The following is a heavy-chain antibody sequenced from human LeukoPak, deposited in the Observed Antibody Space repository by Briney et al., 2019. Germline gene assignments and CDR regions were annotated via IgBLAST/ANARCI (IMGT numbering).Heavy chain of an antibody. D-gene: IGHD3-3*01. CDR1: GFTFSSYG. CDR3: ALAKGAALFFDY. CDR2: IRYDGSNK. V-gene: IGHV3-30*02. Sequence: GGSLRLSCAASGFTFSSYGMHWVRQAPGKGLEWVAFIRYDGSNKYYADSVKGRFTVSRDNSKNTLYLQMNSLRAEDTAVYYCALAKGAALFFDYWGQGTLVTVSS. J-gene: IGHJ4*02.